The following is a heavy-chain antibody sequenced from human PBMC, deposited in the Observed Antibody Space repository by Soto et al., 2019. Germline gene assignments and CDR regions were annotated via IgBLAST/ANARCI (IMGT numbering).Heavy chain of an antibody. D-gene: IGHD4-17*01. CDR3: ARIGTVKYYYYYGMDV. Sequence: GESLKISCKGSGYSFTSYWIGWVRQMPGKGLEWMGIIYPGDSDTRYSPSFQGQVTISADKSISTAYLQWSSLKASDTAMYYCARIGTVKYYYYYGMDVWGQGTTVTVSS. J-gene: IGHJ6*02. V-gene: IGHV5-51*01. CDR2: IYPGDSDT. CDR1: GYSFTSYW.